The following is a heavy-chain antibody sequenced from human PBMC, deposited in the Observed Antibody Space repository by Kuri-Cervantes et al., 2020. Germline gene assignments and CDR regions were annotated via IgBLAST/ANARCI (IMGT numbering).Heavy chain of an antibody. J-gene: IGHJ4*02. CDR1: GGSISSGDYY. Sequence: GSLRLTCTVSGGSISSGDYYWSWIRQPPGKGLEYIGYIYYRGSSNYNPSLKSRITISVDTPKNQFSLKLSSVTAADTAVYYCARDTVAGNGDYSDYWGQGTLVTVSS. CDR2: IYYRGSS. V-gene: IGHV4-61*08. CDR3: ARDTVAGNGDYSDY. D-gene: IGHD6-19*01.